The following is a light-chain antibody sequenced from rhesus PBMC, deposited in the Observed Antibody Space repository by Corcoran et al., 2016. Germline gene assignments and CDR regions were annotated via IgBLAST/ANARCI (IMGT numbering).Light chain of an antibody. J-gene: IGLJ1*01. CDR2: DDS. Sequence: SYELTQPRSVSASQGQTARITCGGANIGSEAVQWYRQKPPQAPVLVLYDDSERPSGIPDRVSGSKSGNTATLTISGVEAGDEAEYYCQVRESGSDHYIFGGGTRLTVL. CDR3: QVRESGSDHYI. V-gene: IGLV3-40*01. CDR1: NIGSEA.